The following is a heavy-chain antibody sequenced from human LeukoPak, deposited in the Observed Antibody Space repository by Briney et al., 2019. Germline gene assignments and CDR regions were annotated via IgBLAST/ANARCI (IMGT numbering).Heavy chain of an antibody. CDR1: GGSVSSGSYY. J-gene: IGHJ4*02. CDR3: ARQSASWIQLWLGHFDY. D-gene: IGHD5-18*01. Sequence: SETLSLTCTVSGGSVSSGSYYWSWIRQPPGKGLEWIGYIYYSGSTNYNPSLKSRVTISVDTSKNQFSLKLSSVTAADTAVYYCARQSASWIQLWLGHFDYWGQGTLVTVSS. V-gene: IGHV4-61*01. CDR2: IYYSGST.